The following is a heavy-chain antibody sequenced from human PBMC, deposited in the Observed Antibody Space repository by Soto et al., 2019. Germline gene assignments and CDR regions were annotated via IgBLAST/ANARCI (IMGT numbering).Heavy chain of an antibody. V-gene: IGHV1-18*04. J-gene: IGHJ4*02. Sequence: ASVKVSCKASGYTFTNYGISWVRQAPGQGLEWMGWISGYNGNTKYAQKFQDRVTMTTDTPTNTAYMELRSLRSDDTAVYYCARDSDTKGVVPYYFDYWGQGTLVTVSS. CDR3: ARDSDTKGVVPYYFDY. CDR2: ISGYNGNT. D-gene: IGHD3-3*01. CDR1: GYTFTNYG.